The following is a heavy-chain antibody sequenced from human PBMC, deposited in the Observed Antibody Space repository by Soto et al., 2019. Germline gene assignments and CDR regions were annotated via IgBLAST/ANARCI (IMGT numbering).Heavy chain of an antibody. D-gene: IGHD2-21*02. V-gene: IGHV3-30-3*01. J-gene: IGHJ3*02. CDR2: ISYDGSNK. CDR3: ARDLLAYCGGDCYSDAFDI. Sequence: GGSLRLSCAASGFTFSSYAMHWVRQAPGKGLEWVAVISYDGSNKYYADSVKGRFTISRDNSKNTLYLQMNSLRAEDTAVYYCARDLLAYCGGDCYSDAFDIWGQGTTVTVSS. CDR1: GFTFSSYA.